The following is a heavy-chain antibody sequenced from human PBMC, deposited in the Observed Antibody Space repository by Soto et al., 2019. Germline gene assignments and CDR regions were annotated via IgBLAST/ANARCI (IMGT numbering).Heavy chain of an antibody. CDR1: GFTFSSYW. Sequence: PGGSLRLSCAASGFTFSSYWMHWVRQAPGKGLVWVSRINSDGSSTSYADSVKGRFTISRDNAKNTLYLQMNSLRAEDTAVYYCARDQRGYDFWSGYYTGPADYWGQGTLVTVSS. D-gene: IGHD3-3*01. V-gene: IGHV3-74*01. CDR2: INSDGSST. CDR3: ARDQRGYDFWSGYYTGPADY. J-gene: IGHJ4*02.